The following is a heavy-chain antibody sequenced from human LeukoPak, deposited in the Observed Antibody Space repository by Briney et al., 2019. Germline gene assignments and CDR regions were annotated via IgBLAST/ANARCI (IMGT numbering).Heavy chain of an antibody. V-gene: IGHV4-59*08. CDR2: IYYSGST. Sequence: SETLCLTCTVSGGSISGYYWSWIRQAPGKGLEWIGYIYYSGSTNYNPSLKSRVSISVDTSKTQFSLKLSSVTAADTAVYYCARLSVVAAGSFDYWGQGNLVTVSS. D-gene: IGHD2-15*01. CDR1: GGSISGYY. CDR3: ARLSVVAAGSFDY. J-gene: IGHJ4*02.